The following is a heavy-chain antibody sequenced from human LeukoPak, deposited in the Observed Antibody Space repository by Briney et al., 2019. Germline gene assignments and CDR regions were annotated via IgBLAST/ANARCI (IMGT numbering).Heavy chain of an antibody. D-gene: IGHD3-10*01. Sequence: ALVKVSCKSSAYTFTTYYIHWVRQAPGQGLEWIGMIYPSTGSTYYAQRFQGRVTMTRDTSTSTVYMELGSLTSDDTAVYYCARDWRIALVRGVINVPGGMNVWGQGTTVTVSS. CDR3: ARDWRIALVRGVINVPGGMNV. CDR2: IYPSTGST. V-gene: IGHV1-46*01. J-gene: IGHJ6*02. CDR1: AYTFTTYY.